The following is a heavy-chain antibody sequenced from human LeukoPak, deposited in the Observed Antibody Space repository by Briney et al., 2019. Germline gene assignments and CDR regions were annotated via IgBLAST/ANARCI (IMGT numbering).Heavy chain of an antibody. CDR3: ERGLRRRAPDY. CDR1: GGSISSYY. V-gene: IGHV4-59*12. Sequence: SETLSLTCTVYGGSISSYYWSWIRQPPGKGLEWIGYVYYSRSTKYNPSLKSRVTISVDTSKNQFSLMLSSVTAADTAVYYCERGLRRRAPDYWGQGTLVTVSS. CDR2: VYYSRST. J-gene: IGHJ4*02.